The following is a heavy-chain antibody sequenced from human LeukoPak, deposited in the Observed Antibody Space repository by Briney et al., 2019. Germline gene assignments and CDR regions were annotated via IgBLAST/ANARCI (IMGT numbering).Heavy chain of an antibody. CDR3: RFYTSGSDY. D-gene: IGHD3-22*01. CDR1: GFTLSTSA. V-gene: IGHV3-23*01. Sequence: GGSLRLSCEVFGFTLSTSAMSWVRQPPGKGLEWVSGIRASDDTTYYVNSVRGRFTVSRDNSKNMLYLQMNSLRVEDTAVYYCRFYTSGSDYWGQGTLVTVSS. CDR2: IRASDDTT. J-gene: IGHJ4*02.